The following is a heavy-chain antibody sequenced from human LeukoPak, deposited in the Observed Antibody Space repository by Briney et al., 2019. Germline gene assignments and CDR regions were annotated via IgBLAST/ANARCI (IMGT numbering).Heavy chain of an antibody. CDR1: GGSISSGGYS. D-gene: IGHD3-3*01. CDR3: ARHPKRPRITIFGVVDWYFDL. CDR2: IYHSGST. V-gene: IGHV4-30-2*01. J-gene: IGHJ2*01. Sequence: PSQTLSLTCAVSGGSISSGGYSWSWIRQPPGKGLEWIGYIYHSGSTYYNPSLKSRVTISVDRSKNQFSLKLSSVTAADTAVYYCARHPKRPRITIFGVVDWYFDLWGRGTLVTVSS.